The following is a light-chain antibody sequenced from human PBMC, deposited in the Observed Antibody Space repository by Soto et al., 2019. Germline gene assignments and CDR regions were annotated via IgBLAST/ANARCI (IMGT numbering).Light chain of an antibody. CDR2: AAS. CDR1: QSVTSNY. V-gene: IGKV3-20*01. CDR3: HQYGSSITWT. J-gene: IGKJ1*01. Sequence: EVVLTQSPGTVSLSPGERATLSCRASQSVTSNYLAWYQQKPGQAPRLLIYAASSRATGIPDRFSGSGSGSDFTLSISRLEPEDFGVYYCHQYGSSITWTFGQGTKVEIK.